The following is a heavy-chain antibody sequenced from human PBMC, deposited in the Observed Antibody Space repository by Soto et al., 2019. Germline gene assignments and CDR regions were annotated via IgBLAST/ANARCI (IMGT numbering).Heavy chain of an antibody. Sequence: PGGSLRLSCAASGFTLSSYNMNWVRQAPGKGLEWVPHISSGGSSSKYYADSVKGRFTISRDNAKNSLYLQMNSLRDEDTAVYYCARDPTLTPWGQGTLVTVSS. CDR2: ISSGGSSSK. V-gene: IGHV3-48*02. CDR1: GFTLSSYN. J-gene: IGHJ5*02. CDR3: ARDPTLTP.